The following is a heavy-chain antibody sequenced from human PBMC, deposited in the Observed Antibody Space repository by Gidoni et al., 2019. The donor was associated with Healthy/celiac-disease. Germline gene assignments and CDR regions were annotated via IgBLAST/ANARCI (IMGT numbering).Heavy chain of an antibody. Sequence: QVQLQESGPGLVTPSETLSLTCTVSGYSISSGYYWGWIRQPPGKGLEWIGSIYHSGSTYYNPSLKSRVTISVDTSKNQFSLKLSSVTAADTAVYYCARDGQDWGSDYWGQGTLVTVSS. J-gene: IGHJ4*02. CDR1: GYSISSGYY. V-gene: IGHV4-38-2*02. D-gene: IGHD7-27*01. CDR3: ARDGQDWGSDY. CDR2: IYHSGST.